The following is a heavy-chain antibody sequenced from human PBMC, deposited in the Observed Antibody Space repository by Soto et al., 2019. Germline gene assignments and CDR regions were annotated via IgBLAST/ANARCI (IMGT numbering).Heavy chain of an antibody. CDR3: ARDSSSSYYYFDY. Sequence: EVQLVESGGGLLQPGGSLRLSCAASGFTFSWFGMNWVRQAPGKGLEWVSYISSGSNTINYAESVRGRFTISRDNAKNSLYLQMNSLRDDDTAVYYWARDSSSSYYYFDYCGQGTLVTVSS. D-gene: IGHD3-22*01. CDR2: ISSGSNTI. J-gene: IGHJ4*02. V-gene: IGHV3-48*02. CDR1: GFTFSWFG.